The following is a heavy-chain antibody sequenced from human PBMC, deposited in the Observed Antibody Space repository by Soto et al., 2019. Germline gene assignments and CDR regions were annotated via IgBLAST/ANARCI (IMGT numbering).Heavy chain of an antibody. CDR3: AREKGTCYYDSSGASTYYYYGMDV. CDR1: GGTFSSYA. V-gene: IGHV1-69*13. Sequence: ASVKVSCKASGGTFSSYAISWVRQAPGQGLEWMGGIIPIFGTANYAQKFQGRVTITADESTSTAYMELSSLRSEDTAVYYCAREKGTCYYDSSGASTYYYYGMDVWGQGTTVTVSS. D-gene: IGHD3-22*01. J-gene: IGHJ6*02. CDR2: IIPIFGTA.